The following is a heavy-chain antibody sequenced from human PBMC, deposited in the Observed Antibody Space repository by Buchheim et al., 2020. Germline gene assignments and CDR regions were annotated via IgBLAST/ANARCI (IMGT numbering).Heavy chain of an antibody. CDR3: AKDSPPNYDFWSGIKYGMDV. J-gene: IGHJ6*04. D-gene: IGHD3-3*01. V-gene: IGHV3-23*01. CDR2: ISGSDGST. CDR1: GFTFRSYA. Sequence: QLLESGGGLVQPGGSLRLSCAASGFTFRSYAMSWVRQAPGKGLEWVSTISGSDGSTFYADSVKGLFTISRDNSKNTLYLQMNSLRAEDTAVYYCAKDSPPNYDFWSGIKYGMDVWGKGTT.